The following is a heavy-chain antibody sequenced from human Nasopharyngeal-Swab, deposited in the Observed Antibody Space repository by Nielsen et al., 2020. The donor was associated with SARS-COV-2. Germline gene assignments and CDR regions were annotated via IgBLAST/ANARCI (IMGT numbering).Heavy chain of an antibody. Sequence: WIRQPPGKGLEWIGEINHSGSTNYNPSLKSRVTISVDTSKNQFSLKLSSVTAADTAVYYCAREALLGYCSGGSCYRTWFDPWGQGTLVTVSS. D-gene: IGHD2-15*01. CDR2: INHSGST. J-gene: IGHJ5*02. CDR3: AREALLGYCSGGSCYRTWFDP. V-gene: IGHV4-34*01.